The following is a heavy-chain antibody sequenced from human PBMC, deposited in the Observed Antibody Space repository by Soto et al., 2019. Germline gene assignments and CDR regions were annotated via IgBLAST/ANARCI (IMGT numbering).Heavy chain of an antibody. V-gene: IGHV3-13*01. CDR1: GFNLSAHD. J-gene: IGHJ6*02. D-gene: IGHD2-21*01. Sequence: EVQLVESGGGLVQPGGSLTLSCAASGFNLSAHDMHGVLQVKGKGLEWVSALGVAGKTFESASVKGRFTISRENAKNSMDLQMKRPGSWAPGVDSWPTRAELWIGSRYNPYAYVLHVWGHWTTVTVS. CDR2: LGVAGKT. CDR3: PTRAELWIGSRYNPYAYVLHV.